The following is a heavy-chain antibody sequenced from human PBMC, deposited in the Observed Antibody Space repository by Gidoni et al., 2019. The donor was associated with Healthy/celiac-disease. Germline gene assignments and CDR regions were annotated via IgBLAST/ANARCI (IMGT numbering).Heavy chain of an antibody. Sequence: QLQLQESGPGLVKPSETLSLTCTVSGGSISSSRYYWGWSRQPPGKGLEWIGSIYYSGSTYYNPSLKSRVTISVDTSKNQFSLKLSSVTAADTAVYYCASQITIFGVVTPTWFDPWGQGTLVTVSS. CDR3: ASQITIFGVVTPTWFDP. V-gene: IGHV4-39*01. J-gene: IGHJ5*02. CDR2: IYYSGST. CDR1: GGSISSSRYY. D-gene: IGHD3-3*01.